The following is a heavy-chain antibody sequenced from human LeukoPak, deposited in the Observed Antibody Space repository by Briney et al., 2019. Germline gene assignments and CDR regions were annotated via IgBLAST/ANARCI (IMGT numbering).Heavy chain of an antibody. J-gene: IGHJ4*02. CDR2: IYSGGNT. Sequence: GGSLRLSCAASGFTVSSNYMSWVRQTPGKGLEWVSVIYSGGNTYHADSVKGRFTISRDSSKNTLYLQMNSLRAEDTAVYYCAXXXXXXXXXDYWGQGTLVTVSS. CDR3: AXXXXXXXXXDY. CDR1: GFTVSSNY. V-gene: IGHV3-53*01.